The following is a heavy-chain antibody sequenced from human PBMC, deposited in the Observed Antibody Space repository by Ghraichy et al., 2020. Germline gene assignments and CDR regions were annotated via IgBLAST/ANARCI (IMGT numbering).Heavy chain of an antibody. CDR2: IYYNGYT. D-gene: IGHD3-3*01. CDR1: GGSVSSDSYY. Sequence: SETLSLTCTVSGGSVSSDSYYWGWIRQTPGKGLEWIASIYYNGYTYYNPSLKSRVTISVDMSKNQFALKLSSVTAADTAVYYCASSAFGVVINWYYFDYWGQGTLVTVSS. J-gene: IGHJ4*02. V-gene: IGHV4-39*01. CDR3: ASSAFGVVINWYYFDY.